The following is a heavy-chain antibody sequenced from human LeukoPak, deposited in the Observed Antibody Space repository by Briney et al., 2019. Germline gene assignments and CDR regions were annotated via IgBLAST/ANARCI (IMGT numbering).Heavy chain of an antibody. CDR3: AREGIAAAGRSGSLFDY. CDR2: IIPIFGTA. Sequence: RASVKVSCTASGGTFSSYAISWVRQAPGQGLEWMGGIIPIFGTANYAQKFQGRVTITTDESTSTAYMELSSLRSEDTAVYYCAREGIAAAGRSGSLFDYWGQGTLVTVSS. V-gene: IGHV1-69*05. J-gene: IGHJ4*02. D-gene: IGHD6-13*01. CDR1: GGTFSSYA.